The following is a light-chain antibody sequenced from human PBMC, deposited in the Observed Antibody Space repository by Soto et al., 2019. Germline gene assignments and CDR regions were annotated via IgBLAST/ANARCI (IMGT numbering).Light chain of an antibody. CDR2: DVS. CDR3: SSYTSGSTLA. J-gene: IGLJ2*01. CDR1: SSDVGGYNY. Sequence: QSVLTQPASVSGSPGQSITISCTGTSSDVGGYNYVSWYQQHPGKAPKLIIYDVSNRPSGLSNRFSGSKSGNTAFLTISGLQAEDEADYYCSSYTSGSTLAFGGGTQLTVL. V-gene: IGLV2-14*03.